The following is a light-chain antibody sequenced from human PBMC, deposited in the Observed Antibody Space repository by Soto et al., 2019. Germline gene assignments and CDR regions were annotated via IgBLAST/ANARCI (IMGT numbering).Light chain of an antibody. Sequence: IVLTQSPGTLSLSQGERAALSCRASQSVSSKFLAWYQQKPGQAPRLLIYAASNRATGIPDRFSGSGSGTEFTLIISSLQSEDSAVYYCQQYTNTNNPWMFGQGTKVDIK. CDR2: AAS. CDR1: QSVSSKF. V-gene: IGKV3-20*01. J-gene: IGKJ1*01. CDR3: QQYTNTNNPWM.